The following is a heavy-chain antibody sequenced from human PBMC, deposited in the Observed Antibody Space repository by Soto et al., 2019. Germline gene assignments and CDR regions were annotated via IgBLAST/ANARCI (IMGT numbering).Heavy chain of an antibody. V-gene: IGHV3-23*01. D-gene: IGHD2-2*01. CDR2: ISGSGGST. Sequence: PGGSLRLSCAASGFTFSSYAMSWVRQAPGKGLEWVSAISGSGGSTYYADSVKGRFTISRDNSKNTLYLQMNSLRAEDTAVYYCDKAMAKLVHPGDAFDIWGQGTMVTVSS. CDR1: GFTFSSYA. CDR3: DKAMAKLVHPGDAFDI. J-gene: IGHJ3*02.